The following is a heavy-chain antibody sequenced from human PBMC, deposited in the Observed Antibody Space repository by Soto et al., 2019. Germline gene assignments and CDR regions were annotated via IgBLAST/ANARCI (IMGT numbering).Heavy chain of an antibody. CDR3: ASGIVVVPAAPRSALYMDV. V-gene: IGHV1-69*02. CDR2: IIPILGIA. CDR1: GGTFSSYT. Sequence: ASVKVSCKASGGTFSSYTISWVRQAPGQGLEWMGRIIPILGIANYAQKFQGRVTITADKSTSTAYMELSSLRSEDTAVYYCASGIVVVPAAPRSALYMDVWGKGTTVTVSS. D-gene: IGHD2-2*01. J-gene: IGHJ6*03.